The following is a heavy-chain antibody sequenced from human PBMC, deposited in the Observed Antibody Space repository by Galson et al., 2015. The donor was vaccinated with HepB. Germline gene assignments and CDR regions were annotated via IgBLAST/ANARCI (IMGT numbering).Heavy chain of an antibody. J-gene: IGHJ3*02. D-gene: IGHD5-12*01. Sequence: SLRLSCASSGFTFGDYAMSWVRQAPGKGLEWIGFIRVKAFGGATEYAASVKGRFIISRDDSKSIAYLQMDSLKTEDTAVYYCARGTIPVARRIGFDIWGQGTLVTVSS. CDR2: IRVKAFGGAT. CDR3: ARGTIPVARRIGFDI. V-gene: IGHV3-49*04. CDR1: GFTFGDYA.